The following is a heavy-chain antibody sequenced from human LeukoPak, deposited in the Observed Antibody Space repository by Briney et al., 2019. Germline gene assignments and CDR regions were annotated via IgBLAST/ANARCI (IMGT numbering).Heavy chain of an antibody. CDR1: GFTFRDHA. J-gene: IGHJ3*01. CDR2: IWYHGAST. CDR3: AKELKVGYWRGDSCHDAFDV. V-gene: IGHV3-33*03. D-gene: IGHD2-15*01. Sequence: GGSLRLSCAASGFTFRDHAMHWVRQAPGKGLEWVALIWYHGASTAYADSVKGRFTIPKDDSQNTLNRKMNSLRAEDTAVYFCAKELKVGYWRGDSCHDAFDVWGQGTRVSVSS.